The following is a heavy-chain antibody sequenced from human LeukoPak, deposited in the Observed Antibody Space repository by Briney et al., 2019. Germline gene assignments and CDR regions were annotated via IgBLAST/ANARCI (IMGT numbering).Heavy chain of an antibody. CDR1: GGSISSSSYY. V-gene: IGHV4-39*07. CDR2: IYYSGST. J-gene: IGHJ4*02. D-gene: IGHD6-25*01. Sequence: SETLSLTCTVSGGSISSSSYYWGWIRQPPGKGLEWIGSIYYSGSTYYNPSLKSRVTISVDTSKNQFSLRLSSVTAADTAVYYCARAGGLYSSGWLDYWGQGTLVTVSS. CDR3: ARAGGLYSSGWLDY.